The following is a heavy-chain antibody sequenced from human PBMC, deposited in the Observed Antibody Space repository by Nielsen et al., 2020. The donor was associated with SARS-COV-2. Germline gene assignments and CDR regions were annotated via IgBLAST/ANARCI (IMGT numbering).Heavy chain of an antibody. D-gene: IGHD6-13*01. Sequence: SETLSLTCTVSGYSISSGYYWGWIRQPPGKGLEWIGSIYHSGSTYYNPSLKSRVTISVDTSKNQFSLKLSSVTAAGTAVYYCARVVQQLVWFDPWGQGTLVTVSS. CDR3: ARVVQQLVWFDP. V-gene: IGHV4-38-2*02. CDR1: GYSISSGYY. J-gene: IGHJ5*02. CDR2: IYHSGST.